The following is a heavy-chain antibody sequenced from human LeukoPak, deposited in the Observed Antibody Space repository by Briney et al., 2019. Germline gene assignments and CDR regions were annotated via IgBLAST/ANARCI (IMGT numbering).Heavy chain of an antibody. CDR1: GLTFSAYA. CDR3: AKRGGYCSSASCYYYYMDV. CDR2: ITGSGGST. V-gene: IGHV3-23*01. J-gene: IGHJ6*03. Sequence: GGSLRLSCVSSGLTFSAYAMSWVRQAPGRGLEWVSGITGSGGSTYYADSVKGRFTISRDNSKNTLFLQMNGLRAEDTAVYYCAKRGGYCSSASCYYYYMDVWGKGTTVTVSS. D-gene: IGHD2-2*01.